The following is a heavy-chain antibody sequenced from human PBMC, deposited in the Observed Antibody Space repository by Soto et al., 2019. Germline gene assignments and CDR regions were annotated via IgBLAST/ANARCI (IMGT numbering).Heavy chain of an antibody. D-gene: IGHD3-10*01. V-gene: IGHV3-23*01. CDR3: AKDSSAVLLWFGEGPFYYGMDV. CDR1: GFTFSSYA. Sequence: PGGSLRLSCAASGFTFSSYAMSWVRQAPGKGLEWVSAINGSGGSTYYADSVKGRFTISRDNSKNTLYQQMNSLRAEDTAVYYCAKDSSAVLLWFGEGPFYYGMDVWGQGTTVTVSS. CDR2: INGSGGST. J-gene: IGHJ6*02.